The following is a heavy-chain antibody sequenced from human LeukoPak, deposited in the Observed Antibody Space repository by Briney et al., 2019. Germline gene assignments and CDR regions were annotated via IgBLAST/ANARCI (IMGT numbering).Heavy chain of an antibody. CDR2: ISSSSSTT. J-gene: IGHJ4*02. D-gene: IGHD6-19*01. V-gene: IGHV3-48*04. CDR1: GFTFSTYS. Sequence: GGSLRLSCAVSGFTFSTYSMNWVRQAPGKGLEWVSYISSSSSTTYYADSVKGRFTISRDNAKNSLYLQMNSLRAEDTAVYYCARDIAVAGVLDYWGQGTLVTVSS. CDR3: ARDIAVAGVLDY.